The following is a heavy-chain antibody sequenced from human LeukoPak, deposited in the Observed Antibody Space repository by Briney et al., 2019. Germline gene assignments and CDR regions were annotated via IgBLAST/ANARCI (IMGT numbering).Heavy chain of an antibody. CDR3: AKEKSGYVWGSYRTEEGAFDI. V-gene: IGHV3-33*06. J-gene: IGHJ3*02. D-gene: IGHD3-16*02. CDR2: IWYDGSNK. Sequence: PGRSLRLSCAVSGFTFSSYGMHWVRQAPGKGLEWVAVIWYDGSNKYYADSVKGRFTISRDNSKNTLYLQMNSLRAEDTAVYYCAKEKSGYVWGSYRTEEGAFDIWGQGTMVTVSS. CDR1: GFTFSSYG.